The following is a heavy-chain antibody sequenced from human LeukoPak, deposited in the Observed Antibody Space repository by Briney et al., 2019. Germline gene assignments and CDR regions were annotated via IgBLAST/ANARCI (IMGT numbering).Heavy chain of an antibody. J-gene: IGHJ4*02. Sequence: PGGSLRLSCAASGFTVSSNYMSWVRQAPGKGLEWVSVIYSGGSTYYADSVKGRFTVSRDNSKNTLYLQMNSLRAEDTAVYYCARGEYSSGWYSDYWGLGTLVTVSS. CDR2: IYSGGST. CDR1: GFTVSSNY. V-gene: IGHV3-66*01. CDR3: ARGEYSSGWYSDY. D-gene: IGHD6-19*01.